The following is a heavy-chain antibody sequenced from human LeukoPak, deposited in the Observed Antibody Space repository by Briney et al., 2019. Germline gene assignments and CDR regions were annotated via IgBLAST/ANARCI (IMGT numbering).Heavy chain of an antibody. V-gene: IGHV1-2*02. D-gene: IGHD4-23*01. CDR1: GYTFSAYY. CDR2: TNPNSGGT. CDR3: ARGNYYGGSPYYFDY. J-gene: IGHJ4*02. Sequence: ASVKVSCKASGYTFSAYYIHWVRQAPGQGLEWMGWTNPNSGGTRYAQKFQGRVTMTRDTSISTAYMELNRLTSDDTAIYYCARGNYYGGSPYYFDYWGQGTLVTVSS.